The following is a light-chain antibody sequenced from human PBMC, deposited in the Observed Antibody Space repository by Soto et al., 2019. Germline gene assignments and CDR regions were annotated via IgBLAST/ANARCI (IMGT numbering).Light chain of an antibody. V-gene: IGKV3-20*01. CDR2: DTS. CDR1: QSISSSY. Sequence: ESVLTQSPGTLSLSPGERAIISCRASQSISSSYLAWYQQKPGQAPRLLIYDTSIRATGIPARFSGSGSGTDFTLTISRLEPEDFAVYYCQQYGSSPPIAFGQGTRLEIK. CDR3: QQYGSSPPIA. J-gene: IGKJ5*01.